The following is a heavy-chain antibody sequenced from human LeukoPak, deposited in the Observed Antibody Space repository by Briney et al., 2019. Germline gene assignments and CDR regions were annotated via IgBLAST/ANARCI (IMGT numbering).Heavy chain of an antibody. J-gene: IGHJ4*02. CDR1: GYTFTSYG. CDR3: ARAPYCSGGSCYSGDFDY. D-gene: IGHD2-15*01. Sequence: ASVKVSCKASGYTFTSYGISWVRQAPGQGLEWMGWISACNGNTNYAQKLQGRVTMTTDTSTSTAYMELRSLRSDDTAVYYCARAPYCSGGSCYSGDFDYWGQGTLVTVSS. CDR2: ISACNGNT. V-gene: IGHV1-18*01.